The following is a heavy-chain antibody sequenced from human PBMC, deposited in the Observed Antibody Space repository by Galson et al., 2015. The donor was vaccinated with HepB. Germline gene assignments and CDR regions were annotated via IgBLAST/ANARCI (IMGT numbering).Heavy chain of an antibody. J-gene: IGHJ5*02. Sequence: SVKVSCKASGYTFTSYAMNWVRQAPGQGLEWMGWINTNTGNPTYAQGFTGRFVFSLDTSVSTAYLQISSLKAEDTAVYYCARSPQDGDYVEGWFDPWGQGTLVTVSS. D-gene: IGHD4-17*01. CDR2: INTNTGNP. CDR1: GYTFTSYA. CDR3: ARSPQDGDYVEGWFDP. V-gene: IGHV7-4-1*02.